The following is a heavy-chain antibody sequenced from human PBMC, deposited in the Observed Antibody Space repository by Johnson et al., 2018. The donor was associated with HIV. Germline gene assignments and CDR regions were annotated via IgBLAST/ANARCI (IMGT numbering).Heavy chain of an antibody. V-gene: IGHV3-13*01. CDR3: ARVTPQRGGNDAFDI. CDR1: GFTFDDYA. CDR2: IGTAGDT. J-gene: IGHJ3*02. Sequence: VQLVESGGGLVQPGRSLRLSCAASGFTFDDYAMHWVRQAPGKGLEWVSGIGTAGDTYYPGSVKGRFTISRENAKNSLYLQMNSLRAEATAVYYCARVTPQRGGNDAFDIWGQGTMVTVSS. D-gene: IGHD3-16*01.